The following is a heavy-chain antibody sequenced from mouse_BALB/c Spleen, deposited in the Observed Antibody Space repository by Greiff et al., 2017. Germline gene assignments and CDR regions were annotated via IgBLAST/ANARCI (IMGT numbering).Heavy chain of an antibody. J-gene: IGHJ3*01. Sequence: VQRVESGPELVKPGASVKISCKASGYTFTSYYIHWVKQRPGQGLEWIGWIYPGNVNTKYNEKFKGKATLTADKSSSTAYMQLSSLTSEDSAVYFCARWGRSAFAYWGQGTLVTVSA. V-gene: IGHV1S56*01. D-gene: IGHD3-1*01. CDR3: ARWGRSAFAY. CDR2: IYPGNVNT. CDR1: GYTFTSYY.